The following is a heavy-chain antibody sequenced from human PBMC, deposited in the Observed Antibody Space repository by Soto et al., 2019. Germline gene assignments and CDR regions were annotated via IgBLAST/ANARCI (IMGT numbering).Heavy chain of an antibody. CDR2: ISASGDTT. J-gene: IGHJ4*02. CDR1: GFTFSNYA. CDR3: AKDSSWTGSYTNY. V-gene: IGHV3-23*01. D-gene: IGHD3-3*01. Sequence: GGSLRLSCAASGFTFSNYAMNWVRQAPGKGLEWVSIISASGDTTDYADSVKGRFTISRDNSKNTLFLQMNGLRADDTAIYFCAKDSSWTGSYTNYWGQGTLVTVSS.